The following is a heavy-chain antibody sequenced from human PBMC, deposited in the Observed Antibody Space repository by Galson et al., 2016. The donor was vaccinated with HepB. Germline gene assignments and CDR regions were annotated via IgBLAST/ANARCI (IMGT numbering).Heavy chain of an antibody. J-gene: IGHJ1*01. V-gene: IGHV1-8*01. CDR2: MNPNSGGT. CDR3: ARVQGRGFIMLNF. CDR1: GYPFTSYD. D-gene: IGHD3-10*01. Sequence: SVKVSCKASGYPFTSYDINWVRQATGQGLEWMGWMNPNSGGTDYAQKFQDRVTMTRDTSISTAYMELTSLRSEDTAVYYCARVQGRGFIMLNFWGQGTLVTVSS.